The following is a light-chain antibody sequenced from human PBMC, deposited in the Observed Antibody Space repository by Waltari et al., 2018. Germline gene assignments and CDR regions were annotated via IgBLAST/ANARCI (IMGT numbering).Light chain of an antibody. Sequence: DIQSTQSPSFLSASVGDRVTITCRASQGISSYLAWYQQKPGKAPKLLIYTASTLQSGVPSRFSGSGSGTEFTLTISSLQPEDFATYYCQHLNSYPVTFGQGTKLEIK. J-gene: IGKJ2*01. CDR2: TAS. V-gene: IGKV1-9*01. CDR1: QGISSY. CDR3: QHLNSYPVT.